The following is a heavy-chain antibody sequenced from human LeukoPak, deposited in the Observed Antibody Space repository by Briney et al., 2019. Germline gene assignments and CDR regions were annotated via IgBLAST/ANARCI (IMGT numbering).Heavy chain of an antibody. CDR2: ISGSGGST. V-gene: IGHV3-23*01. CDR3: AKHQSGYSSSWYDSSWEGLWNSDY. Sequence: PGGSLRLSCAASGFTFSSYAMSWVRQAPGKGLEWVSAISGSGGSTYYADSVKGRFTISRDNSKNTLYLQMNSLRAEDTAVYYCAKHQSGYSSSWYDSSWEGLWNSDYWGQGTLVTVSS. D-gene: IGHD6-13*01. CDR1: GFTFSSYA. J-gene: IGHJ4*02.